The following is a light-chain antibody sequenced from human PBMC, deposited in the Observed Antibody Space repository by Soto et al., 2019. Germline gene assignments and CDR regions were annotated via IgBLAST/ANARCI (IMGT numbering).Light chain of an antibody. V-gene: IGLV2-14*01. J-gene: IGLJ1*01. CDR1: SSDVGGYNY. CDR2: DVS. Sequence: QSVLTQPASVSGSPGQSITISCTGTSSDVGGYNYVSWYQQHPGKAPKLMIYDVSNRPSGVSNRFSDSKSGNTASLTISGLQAEGEADYYCSSYTSSSTYVFGTGTKVTVL. CDR3: SSYTSSSTYV.